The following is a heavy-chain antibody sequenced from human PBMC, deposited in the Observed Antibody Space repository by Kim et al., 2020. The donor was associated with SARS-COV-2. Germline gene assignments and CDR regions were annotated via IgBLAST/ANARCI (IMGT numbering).Heavy chain of an antibody. CDR1: GGTFSSYA. V-gene: IGHV1-69*04. J-gene: IGHJ6*02. CDR2: IIPILGIA. CDR3: AKSTVTTFRDSSGYTSYYYYYGMDV. Sequence: SVKVSCKASGGTFSSYAISWVRQAPGQGLEWMGRIIPILGIANYAQKFQGRVTITADKSTSTAYMELSSLRSEDTAVYYCAKSTVTTFRDSSGYTSYYYYYGMDVWGQGTTVTVSS. D-gene: IGHD3-22*01.